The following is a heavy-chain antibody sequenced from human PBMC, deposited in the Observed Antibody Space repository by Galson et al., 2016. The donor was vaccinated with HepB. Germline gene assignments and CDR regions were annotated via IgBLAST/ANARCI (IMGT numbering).Heavy chain of an antibody. CDR2: IRSKAYGGNI. Sequence: SLRLSCASSGFTFGDYPMTWVRQAPGKGLEWVGFIRSKAYGGNIDYADSVKGRFTISRDNAKNSLFLQMTSLRVEDTALYYCARGHSAGYLTTWIDSWGQGTLVTVSS. J-gene: IGHJ4*02. D-gene: IGHD3-9*01. CDR1: GFTFGDYP. V-gene: IGHV3-20*04. CDR3: ARGHSAGYLTTWIDS.